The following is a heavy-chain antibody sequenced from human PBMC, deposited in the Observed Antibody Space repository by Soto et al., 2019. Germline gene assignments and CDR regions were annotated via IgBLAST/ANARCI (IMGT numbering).Heavy chain of an antibody. CDR1: GYTFTSYG. CDR2: ISAYNGNT. V-gene: IGHV1-18*01. D-gene: IGHD6-19*01. Sequence: QVQLVQSGAEVKKPGASVKVSCKASGYTFTSYGISWVRQAPGQGLEWMGWISAYNGNTNYAQKLQGRVTMTTDTSMXTAYMELGSLRSDDTAVYYCARYSGIAVAGNEFDPWGQGTLVTVSS. CDR3: ARYSGIAVAGNEFDP. J-gene: IGHJ5*02.